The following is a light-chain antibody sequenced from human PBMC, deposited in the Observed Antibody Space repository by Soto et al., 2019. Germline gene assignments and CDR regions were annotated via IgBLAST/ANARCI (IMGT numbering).Light chain of an antibody. CDR1: QNIRGND. V-gene: IGKV3-20*01. CDR2: GGS. J-gene: IGKJ1*01. CDR3: QDYGTSRPWL. Sequence: EVVLTQSPGALSLSPGEGVTLSCRASQNIRGNDLAWYRQKRGQAPRLLIYGGSRRADGIPDRFSGRGTGTNFTLSISRREPEDAGVYYYQDYGTSRPWLFGQGTKLEIK.